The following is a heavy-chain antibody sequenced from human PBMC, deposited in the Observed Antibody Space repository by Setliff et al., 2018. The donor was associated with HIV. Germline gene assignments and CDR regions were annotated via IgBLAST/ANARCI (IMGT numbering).Heavy chain of an antibody. CDR3: ARGDPLSFLDY. CDR2: ISGSGVNS. CDR1: GFTFSNYV. V-gene: IGHV3-23*01. Sequence: GGSLRLSCAASGFTFSNYVINWVRQAPGKGLEWISGISGSGVNSYYADSVKGRFTISRDNSKNTVYLQMNSLRAEDTAVYYCARGDPLSFLDYWGQGTLVSVS. J-gene: IGHJ4*02.